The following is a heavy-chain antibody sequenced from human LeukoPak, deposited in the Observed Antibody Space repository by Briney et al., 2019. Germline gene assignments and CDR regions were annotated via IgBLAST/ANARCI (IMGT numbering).Heavy chain of an antibody. Sequence: GGSLRLSCAASGFTFSSYSMNWVRQAPGKGLEWVSSISSSSSYIYYADSVKGRFTISRDNTKNSLYLQMNSLRAEDTAVYYCARDTGGDSGLDYWGPGTLVTVSS. D-gene: IGHD6-13*01. V-gene: IGHV3-21*01. CDR3: ARDTGGDSGLDY. CDR2: ISSSSSYI. CDR1: GFTFSSYS. J-gene: IGHJ4*02.